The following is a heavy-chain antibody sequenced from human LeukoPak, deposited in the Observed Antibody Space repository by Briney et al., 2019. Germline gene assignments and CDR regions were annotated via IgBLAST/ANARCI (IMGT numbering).Heavy chain of an antibody. D-gene: IGHD3-16*01. J-gene: IGHJ4*02. CDR1: GYSISSGYY. V-gene: IGHV4-38-2*02. CDR2: IYHSGST. CDR3: ARVPSALRHYFDY. Sequence: SSETLSLTCTVSGYSISSGYYWGWIRQPPGKGLEWIGSIYHSGSTYYNPSLKSRVTISVDTSKNQFSLKLGSVTAADTAVYYCARVPSALRHYFDYWGQGTLVTVSS.